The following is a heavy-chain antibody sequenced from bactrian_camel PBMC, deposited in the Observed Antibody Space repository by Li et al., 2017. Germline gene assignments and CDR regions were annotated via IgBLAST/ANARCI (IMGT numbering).Heavy chain of an antibody. CDR2: LASDGSS. CDR1: AYTPANVR. V-gene: IGHV3S53*01. J-gene: IGHJ4*01. CDR3: ARSRFVFRGCDLSSSGYYY. D-gene: IGHD5*01. Sequence: HVQLVESGGGSVQAGGSLRLSCAFDAYTPANVRMAWFRQAPGKEREGVASLASDGSSIYANSLRGRFSISKDNARNWLDLQMDSLKPEDSAMYYCARSRFVFRGCDLSSSGYYYGGQGTQVTVS.